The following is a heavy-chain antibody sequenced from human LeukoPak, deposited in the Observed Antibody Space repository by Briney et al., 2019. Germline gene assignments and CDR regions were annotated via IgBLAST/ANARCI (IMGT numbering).Heavy chain of an antibody. CDR2: ISSSSSYI. CDR3: ARDRGSGYFDY. V-gene: IGHV3-21*01. Sequence: GGSLRLSCAASGFTFSSYSMNWVRQGPGKGLEWVSSISSSSSYIYYADSVKGRFTISRDNAKNSLYLQMNSLRAEDTAVYYCARDRGSGYFDYWGQGTLVTVSS. J-gene: IGHJ4*02. D-gene: IGHD6-19*01. CDR1: GFTFSSYS.